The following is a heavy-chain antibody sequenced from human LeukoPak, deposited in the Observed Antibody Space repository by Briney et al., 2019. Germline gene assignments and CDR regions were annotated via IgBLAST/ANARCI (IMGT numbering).Heavy chain of an antibody. CDR3: ARGSSTNWFDP. J-gene: IGHJ5*02. D-gene: IGHD6-19*01. Sequence: GGSLRLSCAASGFAFSTYWMSWVRQAPGKGLEWVAYIKEDGSQIDYVDSVRGRFTIFRDNAKNSLFLQMNSLRAEDTAVYYCARGSSTNWFDPWGQGTLVSVSS. CDR1: GFAFSTYW. CDR2: IKEDGSQI. V-gene: IGHV3-7*01.